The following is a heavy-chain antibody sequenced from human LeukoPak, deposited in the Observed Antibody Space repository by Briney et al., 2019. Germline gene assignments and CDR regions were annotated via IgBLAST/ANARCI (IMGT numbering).Heavy chain of an antibody. D-gene: IGHD1-26*01. Sequence: GASVKVSCKASGGTFSSYAISWVRQAPGQGLEWMGGIIPIFGTADYAQKFQGRVTITADKSTSTAYMELSSLRSEDTAVYYCARVPPSMGGHGYWGQGTLVTVSS. J-gene: IGHJ4*02. CDR3: ARVPPSMGGHGY. CDR2: IIPIFGTA. V-gene: IGHV1-69*06. CDR1: GGTFSSYA.